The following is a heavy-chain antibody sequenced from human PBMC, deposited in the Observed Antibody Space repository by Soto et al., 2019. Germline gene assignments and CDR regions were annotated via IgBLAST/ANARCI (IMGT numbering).Heavy chain of an antibody. CDR1: GFTFSSYD. Sequence: VGYLRLSCAPPGFTFSSYDMHWVRQATGKGLEWVSAIGTAGDPYYPGSVKGRFTISRENAKNSLYLQMNSLRAGDTAVYYCARTGPAPYYYGMDVWGQGTTVTVSS. CDR3: ARTGPAPYYYGMDV. V-gene: IGHV3-13*05. CDR2: IGTAGDP. D-gene: IGHD2-2*01. J-gene: IGHJ6*02.